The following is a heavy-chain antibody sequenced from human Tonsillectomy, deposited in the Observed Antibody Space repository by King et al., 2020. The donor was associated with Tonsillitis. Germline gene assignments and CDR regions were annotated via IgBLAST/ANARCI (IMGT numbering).Heavy chain of an antibody. CDR1: GYSFNNYY. D-gene: IGHD6-19*01. CDR3: AREIMWLVYWDV. CDR2: INPGGGST. J-gene: IGHJ4*02. V-gene: IGHV1-46*02. Sequence: VQLVESGAEVKKPGASVKVSCKASGYSFNNYYMHWVRQAPGQGLEWMGIINPGGGSTTYAQKFQGRVTMTSDTSTSTVYMEMSSLRSEDTAVYYCAREIMWLVYWDVWGQGTLVTVSS.